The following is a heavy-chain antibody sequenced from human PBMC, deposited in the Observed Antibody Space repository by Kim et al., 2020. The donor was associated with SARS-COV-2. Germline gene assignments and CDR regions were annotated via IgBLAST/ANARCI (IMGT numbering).Heavy chain of an antibody. J-gene: IGHJ4*02. V-gene: IGHV4-30-2*05. D-gene: IGHD3-10*01. Sequence: PSLKSRVAISVDTSKNQFSLNLSSLTAADTAVYYCARVEAYYGSGSYMPNWGQGTLVTVSS. CDR3: ARVEAYYGSGSYMPN.